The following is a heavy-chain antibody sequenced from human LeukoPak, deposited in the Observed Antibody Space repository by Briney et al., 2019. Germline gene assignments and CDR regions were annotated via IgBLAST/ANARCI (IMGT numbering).Heavy chain of an antibody. J-gene: IGHJ4*02. CDR2: INNDGGST. CDR1: GFTFTSYW. D-gene: IGHD3-9*01. Sequence: GGSLRLSRATSGFTFTSYWRHWVRQAPGEGLMWVSRINNDGGSTIYADSVKGRFTISRDNAKNSLYLQMNSLRAEDTAVYYCARQGLRYFDWLSIMGIDYWGQGTLVTVSS. V-gene: IGHV3-74*01. CDR3: ARQGLRYFDWLSIMGIDY.